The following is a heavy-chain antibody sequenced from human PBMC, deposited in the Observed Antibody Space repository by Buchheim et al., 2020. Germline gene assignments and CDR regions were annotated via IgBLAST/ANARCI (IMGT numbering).Heavy chain of an antibody. CDR2: INPSGGST. CDR3: ARDGVRIYDFWSGYSRGRRLDY. J-gene: IGHJ4*02. D-gene: IGHD3-3*01. V-gene: IGHV1-46*01. CDR1: GYTFTSYY. Sequence: QVQLVQSGAEVKKPGASVKVSCKASGYTFTSYYMHWVRQAPGQGLEWMGIINPSGGSTSYAQKFQGRVTMTRDTPTRTVYMELSSLRSEDTAVYYCARDGVRIYDFWSGYSRGRRLDYWGQGTL.